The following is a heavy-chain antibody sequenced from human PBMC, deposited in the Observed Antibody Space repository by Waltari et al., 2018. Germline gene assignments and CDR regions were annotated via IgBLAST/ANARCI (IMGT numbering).Heavy chain of an antibody. V-gene: IGHV3-53*01. D-gene: IGHD5-18*01. CDR2: IYSCGST. CDR3: ARRGYSYGPNWYFDL. CDR1: GFTVSSNY. J-gene: IGHJ2*01. Sequence: EVQLVESGGGLIQPGGSLRLSCAASGFTVSSNYMSWVRQAPGKGVEWVSVIYSCGSTYYADAVKGRFTISRDNSKNTLYLQMNSLRAEDTAVYYGARRGYSYGPNWYFDLWGRGTLVTVSS.